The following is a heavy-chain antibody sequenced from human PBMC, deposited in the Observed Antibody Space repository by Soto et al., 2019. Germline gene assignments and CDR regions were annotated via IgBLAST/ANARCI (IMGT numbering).Heavy chain of an antibody. CDR1: GFTFSSYA. J-gene: IGHJ6*02. CDR2: ISYDGSNK. CDR3: ASDIVLMVYAIPNGMDV. Sequence: GGSLRLSCAASGFTFSSYAMHWVRQAPGKGLEWVAVISYDGSNKYYADSVKGRFTISRDNSKNTLYLQMNSLRAEDTAVYYCASDIVLMVYAIPNGMDVWGQGTTVTVSS. D-gene: IGHD2-8*01. V-gene: IGHV3-30-3*01.